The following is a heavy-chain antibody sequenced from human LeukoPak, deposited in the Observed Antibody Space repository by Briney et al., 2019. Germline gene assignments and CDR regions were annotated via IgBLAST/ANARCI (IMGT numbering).Heavy chain of an antibody. CDR2: IYPGDSDT. V-gene: IGHV5-51*01. J-gene: IGHJ3*02. CDR3: ARQGPVVVGATTAFDI. Sequence: GESLKISCKGSGYSFTSYWIGWVRQMPGKGLEWMGIIYPGDSDTRYSPSFQGQVTISADKSISTAYLQWSSLKASDTAMYYCARQGPVVVGATTAFDIWGQGTMVTVSS. CDR1: GYSFTSYW. D-gene: IGHD1-26*01.